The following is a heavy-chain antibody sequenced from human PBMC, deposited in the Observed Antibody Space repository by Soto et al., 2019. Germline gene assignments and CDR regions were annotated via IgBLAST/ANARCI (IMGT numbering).Heavy chain of an antibody. J-gene: IGHJ6*02. CDR2: INPKSGGT. D-gene: IGHD2-8*01. CDR1: GYSFTDYH. Sequence: ASVKVSCKASGYSFTDYHIHWVRQAPGQGLEWLGRINPKSGGTSTAQKFQGWVTMTRDRSISTVYMDLTRLRSDDTAVYFCARGHSTDCSNGVCSFFYNHEMDVWGQGTTVTVSS. V-gene: IGHV1-2*04. CDR3: ARGHSTDCSNGVCSFFYNHEMDV.